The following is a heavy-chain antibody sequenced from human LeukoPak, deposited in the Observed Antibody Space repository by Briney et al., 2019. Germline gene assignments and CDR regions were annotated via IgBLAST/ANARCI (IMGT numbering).Heavy chain of an antibody. CDR2: TYYSGRT. D-gene: IGHD1-1*01. J-gene: IGHJ2*01. V-gene: IGHV4-59*01. Sequence: PSETLSLTCTVSGGATSSYYSTWIRQPPGKALEWIGYTYYSGRTSYTPSLKSRVTMSVDTSKNQFSLKLSSVTAADTAVYYCAREWNPWNLDVWGRG. CDR3: AREWNPWNLDV. CDR1: GGATSSYY.